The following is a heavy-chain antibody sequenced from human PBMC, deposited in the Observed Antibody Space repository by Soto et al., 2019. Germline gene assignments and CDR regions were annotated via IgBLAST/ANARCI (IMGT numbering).Heavy chain of an antibody. Sequence: GGSLRLSCAASGFSFSDYYMSWIRQAPGKGLEWVSYISFSDNSIYYADSVKGRFTISRDNAKNSLYLQMNSLRAEDTAVYYCARTSYSGYDRYYYYGMDVWGQGTTVTVSS. V-gene: IGHV3-11*01. CDR1: GFSFSDYY. CDR3: ARTSYSGYDRYYYYGMDV. D-gene: IGHD5-12*01. CDR2: ISFSDNSI. J-gene: IGHJ6*02.